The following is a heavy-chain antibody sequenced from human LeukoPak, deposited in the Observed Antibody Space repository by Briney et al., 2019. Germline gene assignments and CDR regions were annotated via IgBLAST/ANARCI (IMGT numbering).Heavy chain of an antibody. J-gene: IGHJ4*02. V-gene: IGHV3-23*01. CDR3: ARGVAATGDFDY. Sequence: GGSLRLSCAASGFTFSSYAMSWVRQAPGKGLEWVSAIGGSGGSTYYADSVKGRFTISRDNSKNTLYLQMNSLRAEDMAVYYCARGVAATGDFDYWGQGTLVTVSS. CDR1: GFTFSSYA. CDR2: IGGSGGST. D-gene: IGHD2-15*01.